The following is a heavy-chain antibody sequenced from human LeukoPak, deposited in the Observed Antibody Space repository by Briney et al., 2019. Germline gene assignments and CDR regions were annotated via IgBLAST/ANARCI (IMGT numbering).Heavy chain of an antibody. V-gene: IGHV3-21*01. CDR1: GFSVSNTY. Sequence: GGSLRLSCAASGFSVSNTYMTWFRQAPGKGLEWVSSISSSSSYIYYADSVKGRFTISRDNAKNSLYLQMNSLRAEDTAVYYCASHSSSWLSYYYYGMDVWGQGTTVTVSS. CDR2: ISSSSSYI. J-gene: IGHJ6*02. D-gene: IGHD6-13*01. CDR3: ASHSSSWLSYYYYGMDV.